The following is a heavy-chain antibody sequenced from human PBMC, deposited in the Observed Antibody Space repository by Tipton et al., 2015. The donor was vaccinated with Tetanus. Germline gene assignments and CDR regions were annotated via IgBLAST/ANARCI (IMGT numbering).Heavy chain of an antibody. Sequence: SLRLSCAASGFTFSSYGMHWVRQAPGKGLEWVAVIWYDGSNKYYADSVKGRFTISRDNSKNTLYLQMNSLRAEDTAVYYCARDRGVYYYDSSGYPHYWGQGTLVTVSS. CDR2: IWYDGSNK. V-gene: IGHV3-33*01. CDR1: GFTFSSYG. D-gene: IGHD3-22*01. CDR3: ARDRGVYYYDSSGYPHY. J-gene: IGHJ4*02.